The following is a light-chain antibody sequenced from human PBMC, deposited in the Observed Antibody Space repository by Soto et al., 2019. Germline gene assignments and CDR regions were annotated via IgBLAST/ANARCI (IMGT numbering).Light chain of an antibody. V-gene: IGLV2-14*01. CDR3: SLYTSENTYV. CDR2: EVN. J-gene: IGLJ1*01. Sequence: QTVVTQPASVSGSPGQSITISCTGTSSDVGGYNYVSWYQHHPGKAPKVMIYEVNNRPSGVSNRFSGSKSGNTASLTISGLQAEDEADYYCSLYTSENTYVFGTGTKLTVL. CDR1: SSDVGGYNY.